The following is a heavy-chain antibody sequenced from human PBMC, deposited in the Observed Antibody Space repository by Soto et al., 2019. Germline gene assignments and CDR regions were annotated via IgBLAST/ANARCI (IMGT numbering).Heavy chain of an antibody. J-gene: IGHJ4*02. CDR3: ARRKERSGPHYFDY. CDR1: GFTFSTYD. V-gene: IGHV1-8*01. CDR2: MNPNTGNT. D-gene: IGHD6-25*01. Sequence: QVQLVQSGTEVRKPGTSVKVSCKTSGFTFSTYDISWVRQASGQGLEWMGWMNPNTGNTGYAQNFQGRVTMTRTTSISTAYMELSSLRSEDTAVYFCARRKERSGPHYFDYWGQGTLVTVSS.